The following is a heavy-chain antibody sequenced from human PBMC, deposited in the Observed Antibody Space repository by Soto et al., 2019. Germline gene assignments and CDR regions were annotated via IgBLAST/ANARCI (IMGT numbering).Heavy chain of an antibody. J-gene: IGHJ3*02. CDR2: IYWNDDK. CDR1: GFSLSTSGVG. V-gene: IGHV2-5*01. D-gene: IGHD3-9*01. Sequence: SGPTLVNPTQTLTLTCTFSGFSLSTSGVGVGWIRQPPGKALEWLALIYWNDDKRYSPSLKSRLTITKDTSKNQVVLTMTNMDPVDTATYYFATHVTYDILTGYYYDAFDIWGQGTMVTVSS. CDR3: ATHVTYDILTGYYYDAFDI.